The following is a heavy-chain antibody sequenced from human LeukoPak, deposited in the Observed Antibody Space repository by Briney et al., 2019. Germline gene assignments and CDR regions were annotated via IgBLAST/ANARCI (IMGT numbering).Heavy chain of an antibody. D-gene: IGHD1-20*01. CDR1: GITFSNYA. V-gene: IGHV3-23*01. CDR2: LTGDGGT. Sequence: PGGSLRLSCVASGITFSNYAVSWVRQAPGKGLEWVSVLTGDGGTYYADSVKGRFTNSRDDSKNTLFLQMNSLRAEDTAVYFCAKVKWKLIGYFDYWGQGTLVTVSS. J-gene: IGHJ4*02. CDR3: AKVKWKLIGYFDY.